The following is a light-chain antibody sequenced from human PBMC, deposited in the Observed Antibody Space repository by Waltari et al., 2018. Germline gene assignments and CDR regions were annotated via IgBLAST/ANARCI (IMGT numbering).Light chain of an antibody. V-gene: IGLV3-19*01. CDR2: GQD. J-gene: IGLJ2*01. CDR1: SLRRSS. Sequence: SSELTQDPTVSVALGPTVRITCQGDSLRRSSASWYQQRPGQAPVLVFYGQDNRPSGIPDRFSGSTSGDTATLTITGTQAEDEADYYCLSRDISSTRFFGGGTRLTV. CDR3: LSRDISSTRF.